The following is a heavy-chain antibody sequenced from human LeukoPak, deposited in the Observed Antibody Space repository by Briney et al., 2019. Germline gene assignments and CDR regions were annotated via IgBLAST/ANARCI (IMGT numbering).Heavy chain of an antibody. CDR3: ARGGTWIQLWLADTPPYYFDY. Sequence: ASVKVSCKASGYTFTSYDINWVRQATGQGLEWMGWMNPNSGNTGYAQKFQGRVTMTRNTSISTAYMELSGLRSEDTAVYYCARGGTWIQLWLADTPPYYFDYWGQGTLVTVSS. V-gene: IGHV1-8*01. J-gene: IGHJ4*02. D-gene: IGHD5-18*01. CDR1: GYTFTSYD. CDR2: MNPNSGNT.